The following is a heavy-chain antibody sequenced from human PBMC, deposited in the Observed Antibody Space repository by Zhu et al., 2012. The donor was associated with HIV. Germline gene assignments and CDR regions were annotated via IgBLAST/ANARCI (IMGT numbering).Heavy chain of an antibody. Sequence: EVRLLEPGGGLVQPGGSLRLSCAASGFTFSTYAMGWVRQAPGKGLDWVAAISAGAGGTYYADSVEGRFTISRDNSENIVYLDMNSLRAEDTALYYCAKAPYYYDSSGYPVDYWGQGTLVTVSP. CDR3: AKAPYYYDSSGYPVDY. CDR2: ISAGAGGT. CDR1: GFTFSTYA. J-gene: IGHJ4*02. V-gene: IGHV3-23*01. D-gene: IGHD3-22*01.